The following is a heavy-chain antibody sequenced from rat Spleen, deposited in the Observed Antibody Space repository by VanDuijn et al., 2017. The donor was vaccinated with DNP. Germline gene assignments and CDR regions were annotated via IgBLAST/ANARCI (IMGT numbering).Heavy chain of an antibody. V-gene: IGHV5-20*01. CDR2: ISYDGGST. Sequence: EVQLVESGGGLVQPGRSLKLSCAASGFTFSDYYMAWVRQAPTKGLEWVASISYDGGSTYYRDSVKGRFTISRDNAKSSLYLQMDSLRSEDTATYYCKTEDNNYGHVDYWGQGVMVTVSS. CDR1: GFTFSDYY. CDR3: KTEDNNYGHVDY. J-gene: IGHJ2*01. D-gene: IGHD1-10*01.